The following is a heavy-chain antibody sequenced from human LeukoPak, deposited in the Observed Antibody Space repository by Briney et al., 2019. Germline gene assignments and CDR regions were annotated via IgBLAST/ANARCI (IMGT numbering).Heavy chain of an antibody. J-gene: IGHJ4*02. Sequence: PGGSLRLSCTASGFTFGDYAMSWVRQAPGKGLEWVGFIRSKAYGGTTEYAASVKGRFTISRDDSKSIAYLQMNSLKTEDTAVYYCTRGWSGKYQHAIDYWGQGTLVTVSS. V-gene: IGHV3-49*04. CDR3: TRGWSGKYQHAIDY. D-gene: IGHD2-2*01. CDR1: GFTFGDYA. CDR2: IRSKAYGGTT.